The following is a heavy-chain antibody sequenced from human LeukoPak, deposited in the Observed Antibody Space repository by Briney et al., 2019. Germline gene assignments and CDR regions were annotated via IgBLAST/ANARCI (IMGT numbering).Heavy chain of an antibody. Sequence: SETLSLXCTVSGGSISSGDYYWSWIRQPPGKGLEWIGYIYYSGITYYNPSLKSRVTISVDTSKNQFSLKLSSVTAADTAVYYCARVTAGDYFDYWGQGTLVTVSS. D-gene: IGHD2-21*02. J-gene: IGHJ4*02. V-gene: IGHV4-30-4*08. CDR3: ARVTAGDYFDY. CDR2: IYYSGIT. CDR1: GGSISSGDYY.